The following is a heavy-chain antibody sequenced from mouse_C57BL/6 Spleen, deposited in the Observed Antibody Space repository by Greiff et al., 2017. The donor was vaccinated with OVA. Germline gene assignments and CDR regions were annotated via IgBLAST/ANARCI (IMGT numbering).Heavy chain of an antibody. CDR3: ARADDYDDLDY. CDR2: IYPGSGNT. D-gene: IGHD2-4*01. V-gene: IGHV1-76*01. J-gene: IGHJ2*01. Sequence: VKLMESGAELVRPGASVKLSCKASGYTFTDYYINWVKQRPGQGLEWIARIYPGSGNTYYNEKFKGKATLTAEKSSSTAYMQLSSLTSEDSAVYFCARADDYDDLDYWGQGTTLTVSS. CDR1: GYTFTDYY.